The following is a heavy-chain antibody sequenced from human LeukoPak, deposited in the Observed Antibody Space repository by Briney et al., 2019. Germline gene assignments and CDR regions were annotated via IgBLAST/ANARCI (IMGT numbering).Heavy chain of an antibody. Sequence: PGGSLRLSCAASGFTFSSYAMHWVRQAPGKGLEWVAVISYDGSNKYYADSVKGRFTISRDNSKNTLYLQMNSLRAEDTAVYYCARAGYYYDSSGSAWDWGQGTLVTVSS. CDR1: GFTFSSYA. CDR3: ARAGYYYDSSGSAWD. J-gene: IGHJ4*02. CDR2: ISYDGSNK. D-gene: IGHD3-22*01. V-gene: IGHV3-30*04.